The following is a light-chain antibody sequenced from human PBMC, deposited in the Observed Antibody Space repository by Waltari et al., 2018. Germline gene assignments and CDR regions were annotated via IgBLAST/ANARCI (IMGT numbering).Light chain of an antibody. V-gene: IGKV3-20*01. CDR2: GAS. J-gene: IGKJ1*01. CDR1: QSVSRA. CDR3: QHYVRLPAT. Sequence: EIVLTQSPGSLSSSPGARVTLSCRASQSVSRALAWYQQKPGQAPRLLLFGASNRATGIPERFSGSGSETDFSLTISRLEPEDLAGYYCQHYVRLPATFGRGTKVEIK.